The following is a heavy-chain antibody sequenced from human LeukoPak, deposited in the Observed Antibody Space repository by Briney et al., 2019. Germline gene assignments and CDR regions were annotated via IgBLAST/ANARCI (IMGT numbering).Heavy chain of an antibody. CDR2: INSNSRYI. Sequence: GGSLRLSCVVSGFTFSDYSMNWVRQTPGKGLEWVSSINSNSRYIYYADSMKGRFTISRDNAKNSLYLQMNSLRAEDTAVYYCARDKTGTKTFDYWGQGTLVTVSS. V-gene: IGHV3-21*01. J-gene: IGHJ4*02. CDR3: ARDKTGTKTFDY. CDR1: GFTFSDYS. D-gene: IGHD1/OR15-1a*01.